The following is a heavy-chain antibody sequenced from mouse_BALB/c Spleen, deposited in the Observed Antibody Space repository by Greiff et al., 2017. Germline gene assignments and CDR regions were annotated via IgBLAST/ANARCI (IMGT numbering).Heavy chain of an antibody. D-gene: IGHD1-1*01. CDR3: AREDYYGSSPYYYAMDY. J-gene: IGHJ4*01. CDR2: ISSGGSYT. CDR1: GFTFSSYA. Sequence: EVKLVESGGGLVKPGGSLKLSCAASGFTFSSYAMSWVRQSPEKRLEWVAEISSGGSYTYYPDTVTGRFTISRDNAKNTLYLEMSSLRSEDTAMYYCAREDYYGSSPYYYAMDYWGQGTSVTVSS. V-gene: IGHV5-9-4*01.